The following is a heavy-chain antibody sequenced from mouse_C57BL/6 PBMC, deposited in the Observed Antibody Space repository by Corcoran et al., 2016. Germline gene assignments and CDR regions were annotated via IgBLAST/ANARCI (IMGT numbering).Heavy chain of an antibody. V-gene: IGHV9-3*01. CDR3: ARSYQYYFDY. J-gene: IGHJ2*01. CDR2: INTYSGVP. Sequence: QIQLVQSGPELKKPGETVKISCKASGYTFTTYGMSWVKQAPGKGLKWMGWINTYSGVPTYADDFKGRFAFSLETSASTAYLQINNLKNEDTATYFCARSYQYYFDYWGQGTTLTVSS. D-gene: IGHD2-14*01. CDR1: GYTFTTYG.